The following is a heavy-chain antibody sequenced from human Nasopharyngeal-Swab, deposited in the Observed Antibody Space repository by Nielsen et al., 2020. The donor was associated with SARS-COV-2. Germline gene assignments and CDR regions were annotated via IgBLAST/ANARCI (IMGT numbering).Heavy chain of an antibody. CDR2: IIPIFGTA. CDR3: AKDLLHLGELSFGIDY. J-gene: IGHJ4*02. D-gene: IGHD3-16*02. Sequence: WVRQAPGQGLEWMGGIIPIFGTANYAQKFQGRVTITADESTSTAYMELSSLRSDDTAVYYCAKDLLHLGELSFGIDYWGQGTLVTVSS. V-gene: IGHV1-69*01.